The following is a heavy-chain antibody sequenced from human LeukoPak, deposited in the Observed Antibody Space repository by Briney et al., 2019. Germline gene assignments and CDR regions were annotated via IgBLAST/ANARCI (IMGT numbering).Heavy chain of an antibody. V-gene: IGHV1-2*04. D-gene: IGHD3-10*01. Sequence: GASVTVSCTASGYTFTGYYLHWVRQAPGQGLEWMGWINPNSGGTNYAQNFQGWVTVTRDTSISTAYMELSRLRSDDTAVYYCTRGTTRITTSVVYYFDFWGQGTLVTVSS. CDR2: INPNSGGT. CDR1: GYTFTGYY. J-gene: IGHJ4*02. CDR3: TRGTTRITTSVVYYFDF.